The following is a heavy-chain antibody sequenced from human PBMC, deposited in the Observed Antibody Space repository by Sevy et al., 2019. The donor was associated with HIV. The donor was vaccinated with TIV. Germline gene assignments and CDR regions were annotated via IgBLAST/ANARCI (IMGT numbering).Heavy chain of an antibody. V-gene: IGHV4-34*01. Sequence: SETLSLTCAVYGGSFSGYYWSWIRQPPGKGLEWIGEINHSGSTNYNPTLKSLVTISVDKSKNQFSLKLSSVTAADTAVFYCARHCSSTSCSHAFDIWGQGTMVTVSS. J-gene: IGHJ3*02. D-gene: IGHD2-2*01. CDR3: ARHCSSTSCSHAFDI. CDR2: INHSGST. CDR1: GGSFSGYY.